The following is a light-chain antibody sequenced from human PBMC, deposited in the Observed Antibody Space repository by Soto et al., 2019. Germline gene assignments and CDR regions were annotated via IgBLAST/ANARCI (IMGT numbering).Light chain of an antibody. Sequence: AIQMTQSPSSLSTSVGNRVTITCRASQAIRNDLGWYQKKPGTAPKLLIYATSILQSGVPSRFVGRGAGTDFTLTINSLQPEDGATYYCLQDYNYPRTFGQGTKVEIK. CDR3: LQDYNYPRT. J-gene: IGKJ1*01. V-gene: IGKV1-6*01. CDR2: ATS. CDR1: QAIRND.